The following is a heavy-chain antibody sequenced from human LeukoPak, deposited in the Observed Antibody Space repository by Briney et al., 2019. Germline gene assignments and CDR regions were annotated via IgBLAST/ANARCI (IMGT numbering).Heavy chain of an antibody. CDR1: GGSISNND. J-gene: IGHJ4*02. CDR2: IYNSGST. D-gene: IGHD3-22*01. Sequence: PSETLSLTCTVSGGSISNNDWSWIRQPPGKGLEWIGYIYNSGSTNYNPSLKSRVTISVDTSKNQFSLKLSSVTAADTAVYYCARDRYYYDSSGPIFDYWGQGTLVTVSS. CDR3: ARDRYYYDSSGPIFDY. V-gene: IGHV4-59*01.